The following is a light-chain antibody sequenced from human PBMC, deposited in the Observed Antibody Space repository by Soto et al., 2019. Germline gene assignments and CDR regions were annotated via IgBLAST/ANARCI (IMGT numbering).Light chain of an antibody. Sequence: EIEMTQSPATLSLAPGERVTLSCRASESVSTNLAWYQQKAGQAPRLLIYGASTRATGIPARFSGSGSGTDFTLTISRLEPEDFAVYYCQQYGSSPPCTFGQGTKVDIK. V-gene: IGKV3-20*01. CDR2: GAS. J-gene: IGKJ1*01. CDR1: ESVSTN. CDR3: QQYGSSPPCT.